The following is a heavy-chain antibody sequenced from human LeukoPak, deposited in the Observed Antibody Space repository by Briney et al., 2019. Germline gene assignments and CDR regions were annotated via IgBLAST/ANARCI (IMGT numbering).Heavy chain of an antibody. CDR2: IYYSGST. CDR1: GGSIRRSNYS. J-gene: IGHJ3*02. V-gene: IGHV4-39*01. CDR3: ASSYSPSWLGPSNAFDI. Sequence: SQTLSLTCTVSGGSIRRSNYSWGWIRQPPGKGLEWIGSIYYSGSTYYNPSLKSRVTISVDTPKNQFSLKLSSVTAADTAVYYCASSYSPSWLGPSNAFDIWGQGTMVTVSS. D-gene: IGHD6-19*01.